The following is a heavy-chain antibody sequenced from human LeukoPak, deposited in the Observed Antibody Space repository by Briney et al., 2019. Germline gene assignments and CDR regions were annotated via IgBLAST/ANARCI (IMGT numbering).Heavy chain of an antibody. D-gene: IGHD3-3*01. V-gene: IGHV3-23*01. CDR2: ISGSGGST. J-gene: IGHJ1*01. CDR1: GFTFSSYA. Sequence: GGSLRLSCAASGFTFSSYAMSWVRQAPGKGLEWVSAISGSGGSTYYADSVKGRFTISRANSKNTLYLQMNSLRAEDTDVYYCAKISGSDYDFWSGYLQHWGQGTLVTVSS. CDR3: AKISGSDYDFWSGYLQH.